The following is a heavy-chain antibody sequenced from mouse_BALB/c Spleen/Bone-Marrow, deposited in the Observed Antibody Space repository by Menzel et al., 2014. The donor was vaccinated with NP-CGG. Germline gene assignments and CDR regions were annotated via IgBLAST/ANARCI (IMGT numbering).Heavy chain of an antibody. J-gene: IGHJ3*01. CDR1: GFNIEDTY. CDR3: AEGYDSWFAY. V-gene: IGHV14-3*02. CDR2: IDPANGNT. Sequence: VQLQQSGAELVKPGASVKLSCTASGFNIEDTYVHWVKQRPEQGLEWIGRIDPANGNTNYDPKFQGKATVTSDTSSNTAYLHLNSLTSEDTAVYYCAEGYDSWFAYWGQGTLVTVSA. D-gene: IGHD2-2*01.